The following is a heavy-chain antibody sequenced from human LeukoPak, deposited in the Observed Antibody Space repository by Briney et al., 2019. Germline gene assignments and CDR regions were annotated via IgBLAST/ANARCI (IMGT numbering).Heavy chain of an antibody. CDR1: GGTFSSYA. CDR2: IIPIFGTA. V-gene: IGHV1-69*13. D-gene: IGHD2-21*02. Sequence: GASVKVSCKASGGTFSSYAISWVRQAPGQGLEWMGGIIPIFGTANYAQKFQGRVTITADESTSTAYMELSSLRSEDTAVYHCARAYCGGDCYTPFDYWGQGTLVTVSS. J-gene: IGHJ4*02. CDR3: ARAYCGGDCYTPFDY.